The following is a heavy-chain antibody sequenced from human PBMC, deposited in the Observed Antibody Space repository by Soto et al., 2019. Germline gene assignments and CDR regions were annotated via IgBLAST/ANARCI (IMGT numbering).Heavy chain of an antibody. CDR1: GYIFTSYW. D-gene: IGHD6-6*01. CDR3: ARRGHGAWGSSVPFWV. Sequence: VESLKISCKGSGYIFTSYWISCVLQMPGKGLEWMGRIDPSDSYTNYSPSFQGHVTISADKSISTAYLQWSSLKASDTAMYYCARRGHGAWGSSVPFWVWGQGTTVTVSS. J-gene: IGHJ6*02. CDR2: IDPSDSYT. V-gene: IGHV5-10-1*01.